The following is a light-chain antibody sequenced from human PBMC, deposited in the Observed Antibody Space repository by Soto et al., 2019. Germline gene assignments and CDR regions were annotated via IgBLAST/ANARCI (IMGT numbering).Light chain of an antibody. CDR2: KAS. Sequence: DIQMTQSPSTLSASVGDRVTITCRASQSISSWLAWYQQKPGKAPKLLIYKASSLESGVPSRFSGSGSGTEFPLTISSLQPDYFATSYCQQYNSYLGTFGPGTKVDIK. CDR3: QQYNSYLGT. CDR1: QSISSW. J-gene: IGKJ3*01. V-gene: IGKV1-5*03.